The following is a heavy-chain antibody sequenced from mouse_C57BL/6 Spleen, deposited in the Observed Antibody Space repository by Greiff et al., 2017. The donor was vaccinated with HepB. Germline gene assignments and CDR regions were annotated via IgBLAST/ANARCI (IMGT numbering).Heavy chain of an antibody. Sequence: VQLQQPGAELVKPGASVKMSCKASGYTFTSYWITWVKQRPGQGLEWIGDIYPGSGSTNYNEKFKSKATLTVDTSSSTAYMQLSSLTSEDSAVYYCARGGDYDGDAMDYWGQGTSVTVSS. V-gene: IGHV1-55*01. J-gene: IGHJ4*01. D-gene: IGHD2-4*01. CDR3: ARGGDYDGDAMDY. CDR2: IYPGSGST. CDR1: GYTFTSYW.